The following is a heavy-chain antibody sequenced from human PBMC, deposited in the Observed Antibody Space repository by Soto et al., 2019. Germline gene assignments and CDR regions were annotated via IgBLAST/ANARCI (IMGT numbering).Heavy chain of an antibody. D-gene: IGHD2-15*01. V-gene: IGHV3-73*01. CDR3: TRQRWYCSGGSCYSYYYGMDV. CDR1: GFTISGSA. Sequence: GGSLRLSCAASGFTISGSAMHWVRQASGKGLEWVGRIRSKANSYATAYAASVKGRFTISRDDSKNTAYLQMNSLKTEDTAVYYCTRQRWYCSGGSCYSYYYGMDVWGQGTTVTVSS. J-gene: IGHJ6*02. CDR2: IRSKANSYAT.